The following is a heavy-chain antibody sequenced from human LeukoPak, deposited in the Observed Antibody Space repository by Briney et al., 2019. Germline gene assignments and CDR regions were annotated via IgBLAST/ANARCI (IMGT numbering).Heavy chain of an antibody. Sequence: GGSLRLSCAASGSTFSSYGMHWVRQAPGKGLEWVAFIRYDGSNKYYADSVKGRFTISRDNSKNTLYLQMNSLRAEDTAVYCCAKSGGYSNYEDYFQYWGQGTLVTVSS. CDR2: IRYDGSNK. CDR1: GSTFSSYG. J-gene: IGHJ1*01. D-gene: IGHD4-11*01. V-gene: IGHV3-30*02. CDR3: AKSGGYSNYEDYFQY.